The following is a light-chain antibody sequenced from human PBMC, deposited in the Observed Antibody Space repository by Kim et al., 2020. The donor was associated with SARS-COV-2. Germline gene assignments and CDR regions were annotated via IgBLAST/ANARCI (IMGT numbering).Light chain of an antibody. CDR2: DVR. CDR3: CSTSNTIDYV. V-gene: IGLV2-14*03. J-gene: IGLJ1*01. Sequence: GQSINISCSGTSGDIGNSNSVSWYQQHPGEAPRLIIYDVRDRPSGVSARFSGSKSANMASLTISGLRSEDEADYYCCSTSNTIDYVFGSGTKVTVL. CDR1: SGDIGNSNS.